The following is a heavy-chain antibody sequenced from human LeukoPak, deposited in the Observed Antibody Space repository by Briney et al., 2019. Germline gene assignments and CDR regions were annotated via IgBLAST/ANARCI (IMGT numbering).Heavy chain of an antibody. CDR3: SKDPVQHGNGLYWFDP. CDR2: ISGSGAKT. D-gene: IGHD1-1*01. V-gene: IGHV3-23*01. Sequence: GGSLRLSCAASGFTFNNYAVSWVRQAPGKGLEWVSGISGSGAKTYYADSVKGRFTISRDNSRNTFYIQMTSLRVEDTAVYYCSKDPVQHGNGLYWFDPRGQGTVVTVSS. J-gene: IGHJ5*02. CDR1: GFTFNNYA.